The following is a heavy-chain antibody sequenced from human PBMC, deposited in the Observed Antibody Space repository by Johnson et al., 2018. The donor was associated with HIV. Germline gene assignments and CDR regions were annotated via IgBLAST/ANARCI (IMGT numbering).Heavy chain of an antibody. CDR1: SYW. V-gene: IGHV3-74*01. CDR2: INRDGSTT. Sequence: SYWMHWVRQAPGKGLVWVSRINRDGSTTDYADSVKGRFTISRDNAKKSMYLQMNSLRAEDTAVYYCARVSMLFIAADAFDIWGQGTMVTVSS. J-gene: IGHJ3*02. CDR3: ARVSMLFIAADAFDI. D-gene: IGHD2-21*01.